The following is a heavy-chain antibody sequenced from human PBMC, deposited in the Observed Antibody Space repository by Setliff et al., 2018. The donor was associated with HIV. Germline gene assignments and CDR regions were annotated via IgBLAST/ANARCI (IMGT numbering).Heavy chain of an antibody. V-gene: IGHV3-48*01. J-gene: IGHJ5*02. D-gene: IGHD3-22*01. CDR2: ISPSSTII. CDR3: KADSSGYP. CDR1: GFSFSSYS. Sequence: GGSLRLSCGASGFSFSSYSMNWVRQAPGKGLEWVSYISPSSTIIYYPDSVQGRFTISRDNSKNTLYLQMNSLRAEDTAVYYCKADSSGYPWGQGTLVTVSS.